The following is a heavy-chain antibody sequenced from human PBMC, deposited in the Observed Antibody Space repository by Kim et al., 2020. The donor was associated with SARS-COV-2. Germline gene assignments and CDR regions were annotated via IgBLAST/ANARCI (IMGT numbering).Heavy chain of an antibody. J-gene: IGHJ6*02. CDR3: AKDVFRITIVDVVTRGGIYL. V-gene: IGHV3-23*01. CDR1: GFTFSSYA. D-gene: IGHD3-3*01. Sequence: GGSLRLSCAASGFTFSSYAMSWVRQAPGKGLEWVSAISGSGGSTYYADSVKGRFTISRDNAKNTLYLQMNSLRAEDTAVYYCAKDVFRITIVDVVTRGGIYLWRRGTALTLSS. CDR2: ISGSGGST.